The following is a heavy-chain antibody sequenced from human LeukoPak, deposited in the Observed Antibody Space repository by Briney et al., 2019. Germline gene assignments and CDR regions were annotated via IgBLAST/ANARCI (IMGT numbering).Heavy chain of an antibody. CDR3: ARMVTAGLYYFDS. CDR2: IYTSGST. J-gene: IGHJ4*02. CDR1: GGSISSGSYY. V-gene: IGHV4-61*02. Sequence: PSETLSPTCTVSGGSISSGSYYWSWIRQPAGKGLEWIGRIYTSGSTHYNPSLKSRVTISVDTSKSQFSLKLSSVTAADTAVYFCARMVTAGLYYFDSWGQGTLVTVSS. D-gene: IGHD2-8*01.